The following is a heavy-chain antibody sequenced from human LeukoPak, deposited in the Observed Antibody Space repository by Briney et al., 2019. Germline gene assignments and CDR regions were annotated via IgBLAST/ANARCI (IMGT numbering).Heavy chain of an antibody. CDR1: GDTFNDYT. V-gene: IGHV1-69*04. CDR2: IMPFLDVA. J-gene: IGHJ4*02. D-gene: IGHD2-15*01. CDR3: ARDHCSGGSCHGGH. Sequence: SVKVSCKASGDTFNDYTFSWARQAPGQGLEWMGRIMPFLDVANYAPKFQGRVTLTADKSTSTAYMELSDLKSEDTAVYYCARDHCSGGSCHGGHWGQGTLVTVSS.